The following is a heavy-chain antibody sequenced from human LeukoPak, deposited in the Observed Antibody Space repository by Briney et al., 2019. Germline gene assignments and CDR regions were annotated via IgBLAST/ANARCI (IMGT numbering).Heavy chain of an antibody. Sequence: GGSLRLSCAASGFTFSSYAMSWVRQAPGKGLEWVSAISGSGGSTYYADSVKGRFTISRDNSKNTLYLQMNSLRAEDTAVYYCAKDAGYYDSSGYYYDSFDYWGQGTLVTVSS. CDR1: GFTFSSYA. J-gene: IGHJ4*02. CDR2: ISGSGGST. D-gene: IGHD3-22*01. CDR3: AKDAGYYDSSGYYYDSFDY. V-gene: IGHV3-23*01.